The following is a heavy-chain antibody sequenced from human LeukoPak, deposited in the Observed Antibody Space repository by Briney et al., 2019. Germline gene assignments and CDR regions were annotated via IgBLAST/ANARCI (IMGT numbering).Heavy chain of an antibody. CDR3: AKDHPSGYYFDY. V-gene: IGHV3-23*01. CDR1: GFTFSTYA. CDR2: IGGSGGST. D-gene: IGHD1-14*01. J-gene: IGHJ4*02. Sequence: PGGSLRLSCAASGFTFSTYAMSWVRQAPGKGLEWVSAIGGSGGSTFNADSVKGRFTISRDNSKNTLFLQMNSLRAEDTAIYYCAKDHPSGYYFDYWGQGTLVTVSS.